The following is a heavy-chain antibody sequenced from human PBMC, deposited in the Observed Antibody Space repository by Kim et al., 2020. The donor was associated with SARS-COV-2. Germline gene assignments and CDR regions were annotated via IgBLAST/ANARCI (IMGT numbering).Heavy chain of an antibody. CDR2: GNP. CDR3: ARVPTTWFDS. D-gene: IGHD1-1*01. V-gene: IGHV1-3*01. Sequence: GNPKYSQNFQGRVTITRDTSARTVYMELSSLRSEDTALDYCARVPTTWFDSWGQGSLVTVSS. J-gene: IGHJ5*01.